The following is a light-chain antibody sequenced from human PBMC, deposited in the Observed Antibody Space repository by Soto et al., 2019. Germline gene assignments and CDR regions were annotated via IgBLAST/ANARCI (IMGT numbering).Light chain of an antibody. CDR1: NSDVGAYNY. J-gene: IGLJ3*02. CDR3: DSDTTTSAGV. CDR2: DVS. Sequence: QSALTQPASVSGSPGQSITISCTGTNSDVGAYNYVSWYQQHPGKAPKLMIYDVSNRPSGVSTRFSGSKSGNTSSPTIAVLQAEEDADYYGDSDTTTSAGVFGGGTKVTVL. V-gene: IGLV2-14*01.